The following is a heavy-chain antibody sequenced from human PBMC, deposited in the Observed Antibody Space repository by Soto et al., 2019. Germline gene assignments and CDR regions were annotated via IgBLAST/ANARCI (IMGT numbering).Heavy chain of an antibody. D-gene: IGHD6-19*01. CDR3: ARKQRSRGGIAVAGWFDP. Sequence: SETLSLTCTVSGGSISSSSYYWGWIRQPPGKGLEWIGSIYYSGSTYYNPSLKSRVTISVDTSKNQFSLKLSSVTAADTAVYYCARKQRSRGGIAVAGWFDPWGQGTLVTVSS. CDR1: GGSISSSSYY. CDR2: IYYSGST. V-gene: IGHV4-39*01. J-gene: IGHJ5*02.